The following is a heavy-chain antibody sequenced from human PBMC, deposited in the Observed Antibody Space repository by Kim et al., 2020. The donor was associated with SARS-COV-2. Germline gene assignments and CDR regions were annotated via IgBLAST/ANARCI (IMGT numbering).Heavy chain of an antibody. J-gene: IGHJ6*02. CDR1: GYSFTSYW. CDR3: ARLPYSGSPKGGYDYYYGMDV. Sequence: GESLKISCKGSGYSFTSYWIGWVRQMPGKGLEWMGIIYPGDSDTRYSPSFQGQVTISADKSISTAYLQWSSLKASDTAMYYCARLPYSGSPKGGYDYYYGMDVWGQGTTVTVSS. V-gene: IGHV5-51*01. CDR2: IYPGDSDT. D-gene: IGHD3-10*01.